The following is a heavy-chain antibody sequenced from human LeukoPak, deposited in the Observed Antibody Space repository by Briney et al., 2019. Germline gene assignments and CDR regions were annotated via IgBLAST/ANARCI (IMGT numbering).Heavy chain of an antibody. J-gene: IGHJ4*02. CDR1: GFTFSDYY. CDR3: GSPIRG. CDR2: ISGTSTHT. Sequence: PGGSLRLSCAASGFTFSDYYMSWIRKAPGKGLEWVSYISGTSTHTSYGDSVKGRLTISRDNAKNSLYLQMNSLRAEDTAVYYCGSPIRGWGQGTLVTVSS. D-gene: IGHD3-10*01. V-gene: IGHV3-11*03.